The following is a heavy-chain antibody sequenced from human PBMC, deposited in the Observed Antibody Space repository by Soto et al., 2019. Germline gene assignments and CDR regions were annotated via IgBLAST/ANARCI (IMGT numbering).Heavy chain of an antibody. CDR3: AGSDILTGYYKSDY. D-gene: IGHD3-9*01. CDR1: GFTFSSYA. CDR2: ISYDGSNK. J-gene: IGHJ4*02. V-gene: IGHV3-30-3*01. Sequence: GGSLRLSCAASGFTFSSYAMHWVRQDPGKGLEWVAVISYDGSNKYYADSVKGRFTISRDNSKNTLYLQMNSLRAEDTAVYYCAGSDILTGYYKSDYWGQGTLVTVSS.